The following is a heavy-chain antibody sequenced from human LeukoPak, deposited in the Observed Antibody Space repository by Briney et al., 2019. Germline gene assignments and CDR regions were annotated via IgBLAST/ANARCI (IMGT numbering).Heavy chain of an antibody. J-gene: IGHJ4*02. CDR2: IRYDGSNK. CDR3: AKALLYSNYGYFDY. D-gene: IGHD4-11*01. Sequence: GGSLRLSCAASGFTFSSYGMHWVRQAPGKGLEWVAFIRYDGSNKYYADSVKGRFTISRDNSKNTLYPQMNSLRAEDTAVYYCAKALLYSNYGYFDYWGQGTLVTVSS. V-gene: IGHV3-30*02. CDR1: GFTFSSYG.